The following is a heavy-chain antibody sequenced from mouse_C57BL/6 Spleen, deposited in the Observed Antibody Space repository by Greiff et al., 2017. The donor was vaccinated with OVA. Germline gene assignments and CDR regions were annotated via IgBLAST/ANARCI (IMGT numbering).Heavy chain of an antibody. CDR1: GYSITSGYY. J-gene: IGHJ4*01. CDR3: AREPRRDHAMDY. CDR2: ISYDGSN. Sequence: VQLQQSGPGLVKPSQSLSLTCSVTGYSITSGYYWNWIRQFPGNKLEWMGYISYDGSNNYNPSLKNRISITRDTSKNQFFLKLNSVTTEDTATYYCAREPRRDHAMDYWGQGTSVTVSS. D-gene: IGHD3-3*01. V-gene: IGHV3-6*01.